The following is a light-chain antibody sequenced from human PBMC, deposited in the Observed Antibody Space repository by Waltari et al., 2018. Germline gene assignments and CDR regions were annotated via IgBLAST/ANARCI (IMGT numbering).Light chain of an antibody. CDR1: SSDIGGYNY. CDR3: TSYTSTNTVI. Sequence: QSVLTQPASVSGSPGPSITLSCTGTSSDIGGYNYVSWYQPHPGKAPKLMIYDAPRWPSGVSHRFSCSKSGNTASRTISGLQAEDEAHYYCTSYTSTNTVIFGGGTKVTVL. V-gene: IGLV2-14*03. CDR2: DAP. J-gene: IGLJ2*01.